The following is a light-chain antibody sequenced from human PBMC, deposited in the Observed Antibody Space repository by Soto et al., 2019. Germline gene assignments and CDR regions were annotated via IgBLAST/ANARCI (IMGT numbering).Light chain of an antibody. CDR1: QSISSW. J-gene: IGKJ1*01. V-gene: IGKV1-5*03. Sequence: DVQMTQSPSTLSASVGDRVTITCRASQSISSWLAWYQQKPGKAPKLLIYKASSLESGVPSRFSGSGSGTEFTLTISSLQPDDFATYYCQQYNSYSRTFGQVTKAAI. CDR2: KAS. CDR3: QQYNSYSRT.